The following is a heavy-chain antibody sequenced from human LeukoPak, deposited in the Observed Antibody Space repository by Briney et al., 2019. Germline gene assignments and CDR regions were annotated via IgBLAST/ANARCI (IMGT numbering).Heavy chain of an antibody. V-gene: IGHV3-23*01. CDR3: AKISWDGRGTFD. Sequence: GGSLRLSCAASGFSFSTYSMSWVRQAPGKGLEWVSSIRGSGADKYYADSVKGRFSISRDNSQDTLSLQMDSLRAEDTAVYYCAKISWDGRGTFDWGRGTLVTVSS. CDR1: GFSFSTYS. CDR2: IRGSGADK. D-gene: IGHD1/OR15-1a*01. J-gene: IGHJ4*02.